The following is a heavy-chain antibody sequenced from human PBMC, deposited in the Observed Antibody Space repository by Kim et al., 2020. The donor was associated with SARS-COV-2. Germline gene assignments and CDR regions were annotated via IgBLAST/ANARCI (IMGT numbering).Heavy chain of an antibody. J-gene: IGHJ4*02. D-gene: IGHD3-22*01. CDR2: QAGSEK. Sequence: QAGSEKDYVDAVKGRFNIARDNDKNSLYLQLTSLRAEDTAVYYCTSGYVYWGQGTLVTVTS. V-gene: IGHV3-7*01. CDR3: TSGYVY.